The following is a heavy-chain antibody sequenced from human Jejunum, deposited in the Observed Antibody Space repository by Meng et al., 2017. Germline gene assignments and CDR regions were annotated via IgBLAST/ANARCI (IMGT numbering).Heavy chain of an antibody. D-gene: IGHD2-21*02. CDR2: ISSSATTT. CDR1: GFTFRSYE. Sequence: GGSLRLSCAASGFTFRSYEMNWVRQAPGKGLEWISYISSSATTTYYANSVKGRFTISRDNAKNSLYLQMNSLRAEDTALYYCARGVCGGDCYSSIYWGQGTRVTVSS. J-gene: IGHJ4*02. CDR3: ARGVCGGDCYSSIY. V-gene: IGHV3-48*03.